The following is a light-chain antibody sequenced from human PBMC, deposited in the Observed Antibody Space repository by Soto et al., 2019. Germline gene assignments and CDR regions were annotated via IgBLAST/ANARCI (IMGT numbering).Light chain of an antibody. CDR3: SSYAGSKGSV. V-gene: IGLV2-8*01. CDR2: EVT. J-gene: IGLJ2*01. Sequence: QSAPTQPPSASGSPGQSVTISCTGTSSDVGGYNYVSWYQQHPGKAPKLMIYEVTKRPSGVPDRFSGSKSDNTASLTVSGLQAEDEADYYCSSYAGSKGSVFGGGTKLTVL. CDR1: SSDVGGYNY.